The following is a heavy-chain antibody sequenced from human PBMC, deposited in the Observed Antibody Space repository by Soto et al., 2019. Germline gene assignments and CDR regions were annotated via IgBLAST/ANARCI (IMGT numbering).Heavy chain of an antibody. CDR2: IRNKINSYIT. J-gene: IGHJ3*01. CDR3: TSRTTNALDV. Sequence: GGSLRLSCAASGFTFTGHYMDWVRQAPGKGLEWVGCIRNKINSYITEYAASVKGRFTISRDDSKNSLYLQMNSMETGDTAVYYCTSRTTNALDVWGQGTMVTVSS. CDR1: GFTFTGHY. D-gene: IGHD1-26*01. V-gene: IGHV3-72*01.